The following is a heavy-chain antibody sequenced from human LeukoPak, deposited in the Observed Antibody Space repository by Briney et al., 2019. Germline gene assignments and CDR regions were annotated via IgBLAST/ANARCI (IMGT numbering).Heavy chain of an antibody. J-gene: IGHJ4*02. D-gene: IGHD3-22*01. CDR2: IYYSGST. CDR1: GGSISSSSYY. V-gene: IGHV4-39*01. Sequence: SETLSLTCTVSGGSISSSSYYWGWLRQPPGKALEWLGSIYYSGSTYYNPSLKSRVTISVDMSKNQFSLKLSSVTAADTAVYYCARCYYYDSSGPDYWGQGTLVTVSS. CDR3: ARCYYYDSSGPDY.